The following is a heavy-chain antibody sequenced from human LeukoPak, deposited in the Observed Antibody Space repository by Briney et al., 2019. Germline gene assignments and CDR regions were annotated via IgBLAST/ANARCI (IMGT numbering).Heavy chain of an antibody. CDR3: ARVRGYSGYDAFDY. CDR2: ISAYNGNT. Sequence: ASVKVSCKASGYTFTSYYMHWVRQAPGQGLEWMGWISAYNGNTNYAQKLQGRVTMTTDTSTSTAYMELRSLRSDDTAVYYCARVRGYSGYDAFDYWGQGTPVTVSS. CDR1: GYTFTSYY. J-gene: IGHJ4*02. V-gene: IGHV1-18*04. D-gene: IGHD5-12*01.